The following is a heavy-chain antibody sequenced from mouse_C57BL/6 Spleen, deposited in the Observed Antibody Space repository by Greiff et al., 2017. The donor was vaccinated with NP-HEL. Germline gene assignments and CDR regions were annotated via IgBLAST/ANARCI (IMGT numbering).Heavy chain of an antibody. Sequence: EVKLVESGPELVKPGASVKISCKASGYSFTDYNMNWVKQSNGKSLEWIGVINPNYGTTSYNQKFKGKATLTVDQSSSTAYMQLNSLTSEDSAVYYCARSGYYGSSPYFDYWGQGTTLTVSS. D-gene: IGHD1-1*01. V-gene: IGHV1-39*01. CDR2: INPNYGTT. CDR1: GYSFTDYN. CDR3: ARSGYYGSSPYFDY. J-gene: IGHJ2*01.